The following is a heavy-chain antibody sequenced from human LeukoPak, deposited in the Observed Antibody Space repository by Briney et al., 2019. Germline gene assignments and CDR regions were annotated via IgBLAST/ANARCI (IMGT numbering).Heavy chain of an antibody. CDR3: ASFRVWGSSRLNYGMDV. D-gene: IGHD3-16*02. Sequence: GGSLRLSCAASGFTFSDYYMTWIRQAPGKGLEWVSYISSSGSTKYYADSVKGRFTISRDNAKNSLYLQMNSLRAEDTAVYYCASFRVWGSSRLNYGMDVWGQGTTVTVSS. CDR1: GFTFSDYY. V-gene: IGHV3-11*01. J-gene: IGHJ6*02. CDR2: ISSSGSTK.